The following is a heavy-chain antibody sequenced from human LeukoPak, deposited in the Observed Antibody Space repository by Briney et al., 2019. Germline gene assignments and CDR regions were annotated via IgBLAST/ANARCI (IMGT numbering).Heavy chain of an antibody. CDR3: ASHWGYGSSGSFDY. CDR2: MNPNSGNT. J-gene: IGHJ4*02. Sequence: GASVKVSCKASEYTFTSYDINWVRQATGQGLEWMGWMNPNSGNTGYAQKFQGRVTMTRNTSIGTAYMELSSLRSEDTAVYYCASHWGYGSSGSFDYWGQGTLVTVSS. D-gene: IGHD6-6*01. V-gene: IGHV1-8*01. CDR1: EYTFTSYD.